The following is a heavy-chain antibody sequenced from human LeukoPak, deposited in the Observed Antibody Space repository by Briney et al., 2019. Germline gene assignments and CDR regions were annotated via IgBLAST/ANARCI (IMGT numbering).Heavy chain of an antibody. Sequence: RPGGSLRLSCAASGFTFDDYAMSWVRQAPGKGLEWVSGINWNGGSTGYADSVKVRFTISRDNAKNSLYLQMNSLRAEDTALYYCARDIRDSDIVVVIASPWGQGTLVTVSS. D-gene: IGHD2-21*01. CDR2: INWNGGST. J-gene: IGHJ5*02. CDR3: ARDIRDSDIVVVIASP. CDR1: GFTFDDYA. V-gene: IGHV3-20*04.